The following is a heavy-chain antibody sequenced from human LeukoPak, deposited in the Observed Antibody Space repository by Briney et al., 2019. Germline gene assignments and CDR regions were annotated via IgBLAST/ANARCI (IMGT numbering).Heavy chain of an antibody. J-gene: IGHJ4*02. V-gene: IGHV5-51*01. D-gene: IGHD2-2*01. CDR1: GYSFTSYW. CDR2: IYPGDSDT. CDR3: ARTTIGYCSSTSCYVFDY. Sequence: GAALKISCKGSGYSFTSYWIGWVRPMPGKGLEWMGIIYPGDSDTRYSPSFQGQVTISADKSISTAYLQWSSLKASDTAMYYCARTTIGYCSSTSCYVFDYWGQGTLVTVSS.